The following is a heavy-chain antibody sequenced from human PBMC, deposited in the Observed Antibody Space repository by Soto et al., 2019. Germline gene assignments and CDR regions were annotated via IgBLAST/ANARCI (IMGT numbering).Heavy chain of an antibody. CDR3: AAVTAGCSGSTCQIDP. CDR1: GASISSNYW. Sequence: QVHLQESGPGLVEPSGTLSLTCAVSGASISSNYWWTWVRQSPTKGLEWIGEVFHSGTTNYNPSLKHRVTISGDKSNNQFSLKLTSVTAADTAVYYCAAVTAGCSGSTCQIDPWGQGTLVTVSS. J-gene: IGHJ5*02. V-gene: IGHV4-4*02. CDR2: VFHSGTT. D-gene: IGHD2-15*01.